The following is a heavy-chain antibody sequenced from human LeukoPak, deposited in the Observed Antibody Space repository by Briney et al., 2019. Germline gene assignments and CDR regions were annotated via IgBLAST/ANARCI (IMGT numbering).Heavy chain of an antibody. V-gene: IGHV1-69*13. CDR3: AKIENPLYYYDSSGYMVY. CDR1: GGTFSSYA. D-gene: IGHD3-22*01. Sequence: ASVKVSCKASGGTFSSYAISWVRQAPGQGLEWMGGIIPIFGTANYAQKFQGRVTITADESTSTAYMELSSLRSEDTAVYYCAKIENPLYYYDSSGYMVYWGQGTLVTVSS. CDR2: IIPIFGTA. J-gene: IGHJ4*02.